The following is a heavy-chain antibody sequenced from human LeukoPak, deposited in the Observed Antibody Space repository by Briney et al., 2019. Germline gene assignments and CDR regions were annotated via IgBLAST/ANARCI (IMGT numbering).Heavy chain of an antibody. V-gene: IGHV4-34*01. J-gene: IGHJ6*02. D-gene: IGHD2-2*01. CDR3: ARGSEEKIVVVPAASEGPGMDV. Sequence: GSLRLSCAASGFTFSSYAMSWIRQPPGKGLEWIGEINHSGSTNYNPSLKSRVTISVDTSKNQFSLKLSSVTAADTAVYYCARGSEEKIVVVPAASEGPGMDVWGQGTTVTVSS. CDR2: INHSGST. CDR1: GFTFSSYA.